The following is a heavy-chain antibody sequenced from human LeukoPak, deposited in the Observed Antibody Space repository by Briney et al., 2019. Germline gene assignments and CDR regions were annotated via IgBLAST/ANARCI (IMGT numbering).Heavy chain of an antibody. J-gene: IGHJ4*02. CDR2: ISGSGGST. CDR1: GFTFSSYA. D-gene: IGHD3-10*01. V-gene: IGHV3-23*01. CDR3: AKDGSGSYYSND. Sequence: GGSLRLPCAASGFTFSSYAMSWVRQAPGKGLEWVSAISGSGGSTYHADSVKGRFTISRDNSKNTLYLQMNSLRAEDTAVYYCAKDGSGSYYSNDWGQGTLVTVSS.